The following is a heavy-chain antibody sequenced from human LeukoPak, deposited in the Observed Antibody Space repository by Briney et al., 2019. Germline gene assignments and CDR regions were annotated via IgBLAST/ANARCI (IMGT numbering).Heavy chain of an antibody. CDR1: GFTFSSFG. D-gene: IGHD3-10*01. J-gene: IGHJ2*01. CDR2: IYSGGST. V-gene: IGHV3-23*03. Sequence: GGSLRLSCAASGFTFSSFGMSWVRQAPGKGLEWVSLIYSGGSTYYADSVKGRFTISRDNSKNTLYLQMNSLRAEDTAVYYCAKGGNPLYYYGSGSYSHWYFDLWGRGTLVTVSS. CDR3: AKGGNPLYYYGSGSYSHWYFDL.